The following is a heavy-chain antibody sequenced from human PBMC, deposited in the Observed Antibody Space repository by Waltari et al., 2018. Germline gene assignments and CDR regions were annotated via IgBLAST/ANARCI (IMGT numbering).Heavy chain of an antibody. CDR1: GGSISSYS. D-gene: IGHD3-10*01. Sequence: QVQLQESGPGLVTPSETLSLTCTVSGGSISSYSWSWLRQPPGKGLEWIGYIYYSGSTNDNPSLKSRVTISVDTSKNQYSLKLSSVTAADTAVYYWARGERVLGFGELSHFDYWGQGTLVTVSS. J-gene: IGHJ4*02. V-gene: IGHV4-59*01. CDR3: ARGERVLGFGELSHFDY. CDR2: IYYSGST.